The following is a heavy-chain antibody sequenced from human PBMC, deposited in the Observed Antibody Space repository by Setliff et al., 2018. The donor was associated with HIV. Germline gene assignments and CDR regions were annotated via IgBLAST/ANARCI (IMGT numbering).Heavy chain of an antibody. CDR1: GGSINNYY. CDR2: IYYSGST. Sequence: SETLSLTCSVSGGSINNYYWSWIRQPPGKGLEWLGYIYYSGSTNYNPSFKSRVTISLDTSKNQFSLRVNSVTAADTAMYYCARESRNDFWSGYYRTFDIWGQGTMVTVSS. V-gene: IGHV4-59*01. J-gene: IGHJ3*02. CDR3: ARESRNDFWSGYYRTFDI. D-gene: IGHD3-3*01.